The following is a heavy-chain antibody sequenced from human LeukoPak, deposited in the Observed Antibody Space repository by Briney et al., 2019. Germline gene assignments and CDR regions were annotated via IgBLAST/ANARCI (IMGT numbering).Heavy chain of an antibody. Sequence: PGGSLRLSCAASGFTFTTYAMSWVRQAPGKGLEWVSDISGSGDSTYYADSVKGRFTVSKDNSKNTLHLQMSSLRAEDTAVYYCVKVTKDYGDYAARYWGQGTMVTVSS. CDR3: VKVTKDYGDYAARY. D-gene: IGHD4-17*01. CDR2: ISGSGDST. J-gene: IGHJ3*01. CDR1: GFTFTTYA. V-gene: IGHV3-23*01.